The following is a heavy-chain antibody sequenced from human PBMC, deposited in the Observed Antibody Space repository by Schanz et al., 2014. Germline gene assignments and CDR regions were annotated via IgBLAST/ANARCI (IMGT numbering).Heavy chain of an antibody. D-gene: IGHD2-8*01. CDR3: ALMSAYFDY. CDR2: INSGGDST. J-gene: IGHJ4*02. Sequence: EVQLVESGGGLVKPGGSLRLSCAASGFTFSDYYMSWIRQAPGKGLEWVSAINSGGDSTYYADSVKGRLTISRDNSKNTLYLQMNSLRADDTAVYYCALMSAYFDYWGQGTLVTVSS. V-gene: IGHV3-23*04. CDR1: GFTFSDYY.